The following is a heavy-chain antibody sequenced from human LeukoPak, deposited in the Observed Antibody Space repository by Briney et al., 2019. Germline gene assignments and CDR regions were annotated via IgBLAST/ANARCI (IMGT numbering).Heavy chain of an antibody. D-gene: IGHD1-26*01. CDR2: INHSGST. J-gene: IGHJ4*02. V-gene: IGHV4-34*01. Sequence: SETLSLTCAVYGGSFSGYYWSWIRQPLGKGLEWIGEINHSGSTNYNASLKSRVSMSVDTSKNQFSLKLSSVTAADTAVFYCARENSGSYREFDYWGQGTLVTVSS. CDR3: ARENSGSYREFDY. CDR1: GGSFSGYY.